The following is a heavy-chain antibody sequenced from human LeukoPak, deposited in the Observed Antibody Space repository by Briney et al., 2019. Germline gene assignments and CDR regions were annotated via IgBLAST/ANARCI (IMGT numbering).Heavy chain of an antibody. D-gene: IGHD3-10*01. CDR3: AKGHYYGSGSLDY. CDR1: GFTFSSYG. CDR2: IGGRDGST. V-gene: IGHV3-23*01. Sequence: GGSLRLSCAASGFTFSSYGMSWVRQAPGKGLERVSAIGGRDGSTYYADSVKGRFTISRDNSKNTLYVQMNSLRAEDTAVYYCAKGHYYGSGSLDYWGQGTLVTVSS. J-gene: IGHJ4*02.